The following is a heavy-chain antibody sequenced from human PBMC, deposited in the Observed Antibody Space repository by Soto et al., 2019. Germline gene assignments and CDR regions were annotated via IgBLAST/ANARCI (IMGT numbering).Heavy chain of an antibody. Sequence: GGSLRLSCVASGFSVSSNYMSWVRQTPGKGLEWVSVIYSGGSTYYTDSVKGRFTISRDIYKNMLYLQMNSLRAEDTAVYYCARGQGRINSGQPTLGRSKYYYDSSASPGVGFDIWGQGTMATVSS. CDR1: GFSVSSNY. D-gene: IGHD3-22*01. J-gene: IGHJ3*02. CDR2: IYSGGST. CDR3: ARGQGRINSGQPTLGRSKYYYDSSASPGVGFDI. V-gene: IGHV3-53*01.